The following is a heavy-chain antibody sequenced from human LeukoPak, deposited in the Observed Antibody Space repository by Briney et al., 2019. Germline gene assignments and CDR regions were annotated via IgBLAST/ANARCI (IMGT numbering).Heavy chain of an antibody. CDR3: ARVGAVGWFDP. V-gene: IGHV3-48*01. CDR2: ISSSSSTI. J-gene: IGHJ5*02. D-gene: IGHD6-19*01. CDR1: GFTFSSYA. Sequence: GGSLRLSCAASGFTFSSYAMSWVRQAPGKGLEWVSYISSSSSTIYYADSVKGRFTISRDNAKNSLYLQMNSLRAEDTAVYYCARVGAVGWFDPWGQGTLVTVSS.